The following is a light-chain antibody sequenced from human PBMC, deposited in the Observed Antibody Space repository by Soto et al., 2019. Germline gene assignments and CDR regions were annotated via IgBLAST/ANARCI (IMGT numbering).Light chain of an antibody. Sequence: VLTQSPGTLSFSPGESATLSCRGSQSVTSNYLAWYQQTPGQAPRLLFFGESIRATGIPDRLSGSGSGTELTLTISRLDPEDFAVYYCQKYSSSPITFGQGTRLEIK. CDR1: QSVTSNY. CDR3: QKYSSSPIT. CDR2: GES. J-gene: IGKJ5*01. V-gene: IGKV3-20*01.